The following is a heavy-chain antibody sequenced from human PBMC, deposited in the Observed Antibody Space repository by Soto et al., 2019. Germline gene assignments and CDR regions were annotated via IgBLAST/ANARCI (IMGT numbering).Heavy chain of an antibody. CDR3: ATLPLYYYDSSDY. J-gene: IGHJ4*02. Sequence: VGSLRLSCAASGFTFSSYGMHWVRQAPGKGLEWVAVISYDGGNKYYADSVKGRFTISRDNSKNTLYLQMNSLRAEDTAVYYCATLPLYYYDSSDYWGQGTLVTVSS. V-gene: IGHV3-30*03. CDR2: ISYDGGNK. D-gene: IGHD3-22*01. CDR1: GFTFSSYG.